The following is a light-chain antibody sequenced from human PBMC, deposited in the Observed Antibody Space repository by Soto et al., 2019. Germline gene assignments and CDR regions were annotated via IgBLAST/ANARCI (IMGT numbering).Light chain of an antibody. CDR3: QHYDGSART. CDR1: QSVNSNY. V-gene: IGKV3-20*01. CDR2: GVF. Sequence: ENVLTQSPGTVSLSPGERATLSCRTSQSVNSNYLAWYQQKPGQAPSLLIYGVFNRATGIPDGFSGSGSGTDFALTISGLEPEDSAVYYCQHYDGSARTFGQGTKLEIK. J-gene: IGKJ2*01.